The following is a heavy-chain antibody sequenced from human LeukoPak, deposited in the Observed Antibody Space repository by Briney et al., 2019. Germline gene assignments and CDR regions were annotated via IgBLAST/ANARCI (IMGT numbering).Heavy chain of an antibody. CDR3: ARLPLRSIAVGYYGMDV. CDR2: IVSIFGTA. CDR1: GGTFSSYA. J-gene: IGHJ6*02. Sequence: SVKVSCKASGGTFSSYAISWVRQAPGQGLEWMGGIVSIFGTANYAQKFQGRVTITADESTSTAYMELSSLRSEDTAVYYCARLPLRSIAVGYYGMDVWGQGTTVTVSS. D-gene: IGHD6-6*01. V-gene: IGHV1-69*13.